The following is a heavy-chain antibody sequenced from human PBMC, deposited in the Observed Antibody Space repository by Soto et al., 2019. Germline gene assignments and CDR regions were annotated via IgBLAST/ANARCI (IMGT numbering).Heavy chain of an antibody. V-gene: IGHV1-18*01. D-gene: IGHD3-10*01. J-gene: IGHJ5*02. CDR2: INPSTNET. CDR1: GYSFSSYG. Sequence: QVHLVQSGPEVKKPGASMKVSCKASGYSFSSYGITWVRQAPGQGLEWMGWINPSTNETNYAQRFQGRVTATTDTSTTTAYIELRNLKYDDTAVYYCARDWFPRFDPWGPGTLVTVSS. CDR3: ARDWFPRFDP.